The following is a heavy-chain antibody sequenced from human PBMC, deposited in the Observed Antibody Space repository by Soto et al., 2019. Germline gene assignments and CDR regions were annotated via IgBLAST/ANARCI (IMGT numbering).Heavy chain of an antibody. CDR2: IEPRDSYT. V-gene: IGHV5-10-1*01. J-gene: IGHJ4*02. Sequence: PGESRKISCQFSGYRFTSYWLTCVRQVPGKGLECLGMIEPRDSYTNYSPSFQGHVTISVDKSINTAYLQWNSLKASDTAIYYCARVGATTLHYFDSWGQGTAVTFSS. D-gene: IGHD1-26*01. CDR3: ARVGATTLHYFDS. CDR1: GYRFTSYW.